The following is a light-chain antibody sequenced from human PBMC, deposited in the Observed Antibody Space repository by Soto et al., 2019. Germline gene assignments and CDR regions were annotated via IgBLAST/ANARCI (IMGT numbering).Light chain of an antibody. CDR3: QKYGSSPWT. CDR2: GAS. J-gene: IGKJ1*01. CDR1: QSVSSNY. Sequence: EIVLTQSPGTLSLSPGERATLSCRASQSVSSNYLAWYQQKPGQTPRLLIYGASSRATGIPDRFSGSGSGTDFTLTISRLEPEDFAMFYCQKYGSSPWTFGQGNNVEIK. V-gene: IGKV3-20*01.